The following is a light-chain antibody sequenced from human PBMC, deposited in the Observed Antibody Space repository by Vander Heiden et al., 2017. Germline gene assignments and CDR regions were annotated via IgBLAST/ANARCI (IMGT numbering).Light chain of an antibody. CDR3: QQSFSIPFT. V-gene: IGKV1-39*01. CDR2: AAS. J-gene: IGKJ3*01. CDR1: QSISNY. Sequence: DIPMTQSPSSLSASVRDRVTITCRASQSISNYLNWYQQKPGRAPKLLIYAASSLQSGVPSRFSGSGSGTDFTLTISRLEPEDFATYYCQQSFSIPFTFGPGTKVDIK.